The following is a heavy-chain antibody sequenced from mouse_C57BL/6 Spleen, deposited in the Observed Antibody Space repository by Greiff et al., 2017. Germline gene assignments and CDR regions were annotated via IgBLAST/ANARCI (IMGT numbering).Heavy chain of an antibody. CDR2: IYPRSGNT. J-gene: IGHJ1*03. V-gene: IGHV1-81*01. CDR1: GYTFTSYG. D-gene: IGHD2-12*01. CDR3: ASAYYSWYFDV. Sequence: LVESGAELARPGASVKLSCKASGYTFTSYGISWVKQRTGQGLEWIGEIYPRSGNTYYNEKFKGKATLTADKSSSTAYMELRSLTSEDSAVYFCASAYYSWYFDVWGTGTTVTVSS.